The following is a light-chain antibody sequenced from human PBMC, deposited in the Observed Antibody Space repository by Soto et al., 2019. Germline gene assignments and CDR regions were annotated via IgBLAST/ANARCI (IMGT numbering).Light chain of an antibody. CDR1: QSVSSSY. J-gene: IGKJ2*01. CDR2: AAS. V-gene: IGKV3-20*01. CDR3: HQYGSSSYT. Sequence: IVLTQSPDTLSLSPGERATLSCRASQSVSSSYLAWYQQKPGQAPRLLIYAASSRATGIPDRFSGSGSGTDFTLTISRLEPEDFPVYYCHQYGSSSYTFGRGTMLEIK.